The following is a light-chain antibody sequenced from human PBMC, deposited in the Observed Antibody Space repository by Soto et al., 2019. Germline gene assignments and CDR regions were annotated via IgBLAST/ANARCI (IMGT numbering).Light chain of an antibody. J-gene: IGKJ5*01. CDR3: QQRSNWPPRIT. CDR2: DAP. Sequence: EIVLTQSPATLSLSPGERATLSCRASQSVSSYLAWYQQNPGQAPRLLIYDAPNRATGIPARFSGSGSGTDFTLTISSLEPEDFAVYYCQQRSNWPPRITFGQGTRLEIK. CDR1: QSVSSY. V-gene: IGKV3-11*01.